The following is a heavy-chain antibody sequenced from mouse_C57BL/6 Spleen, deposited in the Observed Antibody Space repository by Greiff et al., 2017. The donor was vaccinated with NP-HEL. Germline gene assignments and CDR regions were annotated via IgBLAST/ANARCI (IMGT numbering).Heavy chain of an antibody. V-gene: IGHV10-1*01. CDR3: VRKYYGSPYFDY. D-gene: IGHD1-1*01. Sequence: EVQLVESGGGLVQPKGSLKLSCAASGFSFNTYAMNWVRQAPGKGLEWVARIRSKSNNYATYYADSVKDRFTISRDDSESMLYLQMNNLKTEDTAMYYCVRKYYGSPYFDYWGQGTTLTVSS. J-gene: IGHJ2*01. CDR1: GFSFNTYA. CDR2: IRSKSNNYAT.